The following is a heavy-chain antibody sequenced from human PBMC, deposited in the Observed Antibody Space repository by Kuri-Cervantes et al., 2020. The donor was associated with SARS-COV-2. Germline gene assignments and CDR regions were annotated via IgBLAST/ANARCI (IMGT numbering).Heavy chain of an antibody. Sequence: GGSLRLSCAASGFTFSSYAMSWVRQAPGKGLEWVSAISGSSGSTYYADSVKGRFTISRDNSKNTLYLQMNSLRAEDTAVYYCARDLVFPSFDYWGQGTLVTVSS. V-gene: IGHV3-23*01. CDR1: GFTFSSYA. J-gene: IGHJ4*02. CDR2: ISGSSGST. CDR3: ARDLVFPSFDY. D-gene: IGHD2-8*01.